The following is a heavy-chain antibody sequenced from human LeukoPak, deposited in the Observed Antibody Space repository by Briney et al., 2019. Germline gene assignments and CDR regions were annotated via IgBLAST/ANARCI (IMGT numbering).Heavy chain of an antibody. J-gene: IGHJ4*02. Sequence: ASVKVSCKASGYTFTDYYIHWVRQAPGQRLEWMGWINADNGGTNYAQKFQGRVTVTRDTSISTAYMELSRLRSEDTAVYYCTRLLSEGNYWGQGTLVTVSS. CDR3: TRLLSEGNY. CDR2: INADNGGT. CDR1: GYTFTDYY. D-gene: IGHD3-10*01. V-gene: IGHV1-2*02.